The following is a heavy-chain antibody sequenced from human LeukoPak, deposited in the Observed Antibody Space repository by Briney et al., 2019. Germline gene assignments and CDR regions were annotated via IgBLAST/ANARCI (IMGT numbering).Heavy chain of an antibody. J-gene: IGHJ3*02. CDR1: GFTFSDYY. CDR2: ISSSGSTI. CDR3: TSGLRFLEWLGAFDI. D-gene: IGHD3-3*01. V-gene: IGHV3-11*04. Sequence: GGSLRLSCAASGFTFSDYYMSWIRQAPGKGLEWVSYISSSGSTIYYADSVKGRFTISRDNAKNSLYLQMNSLRAEDTAVYYCTSGLRFLEWLGAFDIWGQGTMVTVSS.